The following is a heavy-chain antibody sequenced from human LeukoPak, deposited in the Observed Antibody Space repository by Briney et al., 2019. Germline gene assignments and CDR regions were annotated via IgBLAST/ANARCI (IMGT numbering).Heavy chain of an antibody. J-gene: IGHJ4*02. D-gene: IGHD6-13*01. Sequence: SVKVSCKASGGTFSSYAISWVRQAPGQGLEWMGGIIPIFGTANYAQKFQGRVTITADKSTSTAYMELSSLRSEDTAVYYCARSSIIAAAGPYYFDYWGQGTLVTVSS. CDR1: GGTFSSYA. CDR3: ARSSIIAAAGPYYFDY. V-gene: IGHV1-69*06. CDR2: IIPIFGTA.